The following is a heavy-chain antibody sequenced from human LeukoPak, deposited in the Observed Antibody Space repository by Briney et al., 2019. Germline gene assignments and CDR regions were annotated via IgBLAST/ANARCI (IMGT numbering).Heavy chain of an antibody. J-gene: IGHJ4*02. D-gene: IGHD6-13*01. Sequence: SVKVSCKASGGTFSSYAISWVRQAPGQGLEWMGGIIPIFGTANYAQKFQGRVTITADKSTSTAYMELSSLRSEDTAVYYCARSSIIAAAGPYYFDYWGQGTLVTVSS. CDR1: GGTFSSYA. CDR3: ARSSIIAAAGPYYFDY. V-gene: IGHV1-69*06. CDR2: IIPIFGTA.